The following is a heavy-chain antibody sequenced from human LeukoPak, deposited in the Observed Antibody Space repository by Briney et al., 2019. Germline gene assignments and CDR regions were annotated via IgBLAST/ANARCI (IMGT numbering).Heavy chain of an antibody. Sequence: SETLSLTCTVSGGSISPYYWSWIRQPPGKGLEWIGYIYYSGSTNYNPSLKSRVTISVDTSKNQFSLKLSSVTAADTAVYYCARGSLITTFWYFDLWGRGTLVTVSS. V-gene: IGHV4-59*08. CDR3: ARGSLITTFWYFDL. J-gene: IGHJ2*01. CDR1: GGSISPYY. D-gene: IGHD3-22*01. CDR2: IYYSGST.